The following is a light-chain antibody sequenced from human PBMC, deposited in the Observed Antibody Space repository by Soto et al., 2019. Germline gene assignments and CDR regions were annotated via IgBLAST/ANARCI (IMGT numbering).Light chain of an antibody. Sequence: EIVMTQSPATLSVSPGERATLSCRASQSVSSNLAWYQQKPGQSPRLLIYGTSTRATGISARFSGRGSGTDFTLTISRLEPEDFAVYYCQHYGHALWAFGQGTKVDIK. J-gene: IGKJ1*01. CDR3: QHYGHALWA. CDR2: GTS. CDR1: QSVSSN. V-gene: IGKV3-15*01.